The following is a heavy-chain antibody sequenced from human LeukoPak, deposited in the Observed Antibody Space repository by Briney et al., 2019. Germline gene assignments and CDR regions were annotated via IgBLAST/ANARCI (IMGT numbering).Heavy chain of an antibody. CDR2: ISSSSYI. V-gene: IGHV3-21*01. D-gene: IGHD1-26*01. Sequence: GGSLRLSCAASGFTFSSYSMSWVRQAPGKGLEWVSSISSSSYIYYADSVKGRFTISRDNAKNSLYLQMNSLRAEDTAVYYCARGSGSYRPLDYWGQGTLVTVSS. J-gene: IGHJ4*02. CDR3: ARGSGSYRPLDY. CDR1: GFTFSSYS.